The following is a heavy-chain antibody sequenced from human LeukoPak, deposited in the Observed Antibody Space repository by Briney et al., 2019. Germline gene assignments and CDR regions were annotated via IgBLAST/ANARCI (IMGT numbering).Heavy chain of an antibody. CDR3: ARMMSGYDYFYYYYYMDV. J-gene: IGHJ6*03. CDR2: IYTSGST. V-gene: IGHV4-61*02. Sequence: SETLSLTCTVSGGSISRGSYYWSWIRQPAGKGLEWIGRIYTSGSTNYNPSLKSRVTISVDTSKNQFSLKLSSVTAADTAVYYCARMMSGYDYFYYYYYMDVWGKGTTVTVSS. D-gene: IGHD5-12*01. CDR1: GGSISRGSYY.